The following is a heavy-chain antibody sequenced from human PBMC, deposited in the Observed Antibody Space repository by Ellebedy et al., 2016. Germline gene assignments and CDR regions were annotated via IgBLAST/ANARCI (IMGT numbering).Heavy chain of an antibody. CDR3: ARLNYDSSGYYLGY. CDR1: GGTFSSYA. D-gene: IGHD3-22*01. J-gene: IGHJ4*02. Sequence: SVKVSXXASGGTFSSYAISWVRQAPGQGLEWMGGIIPIFGTANYAQKFQGRVTITADESTSTAYMELSSLRSEDTAVYYCARLNYDSSGYYLGYWGQGTLVTVSS. CDR2: IIPIFGTA. V-gene: IGHV1-69*13.